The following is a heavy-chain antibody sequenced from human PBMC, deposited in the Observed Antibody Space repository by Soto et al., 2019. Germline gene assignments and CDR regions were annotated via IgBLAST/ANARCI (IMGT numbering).Heavy chain of an antibody. D-gene: IGHD3-3*01. Sequence: EVQLLESGGGLVQPGGSLRLSCAASGLTFSSYAMTWVRQAPGKGLEWVSAISGGGDTTYYTDSVKRRFTISRDNSKNTLYPQMNSLRAEDTAVYYCAKTRVPRPSWNGFYGVDVWGQGTTVTVSS. V-gene: IGHV3-23*01. CDR3: AKTRVPRPSWNGFYGVDV. CDR1: GLTFSSYA. CDR2: ISGGGDTT. J-gene: IGHJ6*02.